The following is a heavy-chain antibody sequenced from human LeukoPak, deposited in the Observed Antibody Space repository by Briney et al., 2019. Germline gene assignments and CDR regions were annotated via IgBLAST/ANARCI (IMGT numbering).Heavy chain of an antibody. Sequence: PGGSLRLSRAASGFTFSDFWMTWVRQAPGRGLEWVAHINQDGSEIYSVDSVRGRFTISRDNVKNSLFLQINILRAEDTAVYYCARSGMAVAATPLDWGQGTLVTVSS. CDR1: GFTFSDFW. J-gene: IGHJ1*01. V-gene: IGHV3-7*05. D-gene: IGHD6-19*01. CDR2: INQDGSEI. CDR3: ARSGMAVAATPLD.